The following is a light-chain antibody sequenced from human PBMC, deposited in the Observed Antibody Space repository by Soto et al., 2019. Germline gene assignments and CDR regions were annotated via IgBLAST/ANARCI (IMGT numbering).Light chain of an antibody. J-gene: IGLJ2*01. V-gene: IGLV2-23*02. Sequence: QSALTQPRSVSGSPGQSVAISCTGTSSDVGSYNLVSWYQQHPGKAPKVLIYEVSERPSGVSNRFSGSKSGNTASLTISGLQAEDEAEYYCCSYAGSRTHVLFGGGTKLTVL. CDR2: EVS. CDR3: CSYAGSRTHVL. CDR1: SSDVGSYNL.